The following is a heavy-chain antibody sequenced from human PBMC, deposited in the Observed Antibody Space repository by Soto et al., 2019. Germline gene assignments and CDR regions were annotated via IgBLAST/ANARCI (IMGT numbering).Heavy chain of an antibody. CDR3: AKRGTEGDYYYYMDV. Sequence: PGGSLRLSCTASGFTFSSYAMSWVRQAPGKGLEWVSAISGSGGSTYYADSVKGRFTISRDNSKNTLYLQMNSLRAEDTAVYYCAKRGTEGDYYYYMDVWGKGTTFTVSS. D-gene: IGHD3-10*01. J-gene: IGHJ6*03. CDR2: ISGSGGST. V-gene: IGHV3-23*01. CDR1: GFTFSSYA.